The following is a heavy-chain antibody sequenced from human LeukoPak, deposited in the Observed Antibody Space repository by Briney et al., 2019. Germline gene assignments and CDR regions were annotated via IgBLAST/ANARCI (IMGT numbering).Heavy chain of an antibody. V-gene: IGHV3-53*01. D-gene: IGHD6-13*01. J-gene: IGHJ4*02. Sequence: PGGSLRLSCAASGFTVSNNYMSWVRQAPGKGLEWVSLIYSGGSTFYADSVKGRFTISRDISKNTLYLQMNSLRAEDTAVYYCAKEEAAAGIDYWGQGTLVTVSS. CDR2: IYSGGST. CDR3: AKEEAAAGIDY. CDR1: GFTVSNNY.